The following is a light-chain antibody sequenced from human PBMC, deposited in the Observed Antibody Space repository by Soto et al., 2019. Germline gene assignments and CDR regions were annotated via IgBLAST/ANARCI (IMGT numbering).Light chain of an antibody. CDR2: DNY. CDR3: GTWDSNLSAGV. V-gene: IGLV1-51*01. Sequence: QSVLTQPPSVSAAPGQKVTISCSGSSSNIGKNDVSWYQQVPGTAPKLLIYDNYKRPSGIPDRFSGSKSGTSATLGITGLQTGDEADYYCGTWDSNLSAGVFGGGTKLTVL. J-gene: IGLJ2*01. CDR1: SSNIGKND.